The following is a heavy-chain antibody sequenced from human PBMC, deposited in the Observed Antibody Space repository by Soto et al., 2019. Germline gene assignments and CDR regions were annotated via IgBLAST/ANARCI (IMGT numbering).Heavy chain of an antibody. Sequence: QVQLVQSGAEVKKPGSSVKVSCKASGGTFSSYAISWVRQAPGQGLEWMGGIIPIFGTANYAQKFQGRVTITADVSTSTAYMELSSLRSEDTAVYYCARVAEWDYYGSGRAHNWFDPWGQGTLVTVSS. V-gene: IGHV1-69*01. CDR1: GGTFSSYA. CDR2: IIPIFGTA. J-gene: IGHJ5*02. CDR3: ARVAEWDYYGSGRAHNWFDP. D-gene: IGHD3-10*01.